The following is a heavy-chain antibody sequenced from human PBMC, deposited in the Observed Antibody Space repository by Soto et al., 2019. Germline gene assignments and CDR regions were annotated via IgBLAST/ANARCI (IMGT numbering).Heavy chain of an antibody. Sequence: GGSLRLSCAASGFTFSIYAMHWVRQAPGKGLEWVAVISYDGSDKYYADSVKGRFTISRDNSKNTLYLQMNSLKSEDTAVYYCANDRGSGYDSPRTCFDYWGQGTLVTVSS. J-gene: IGHJ4*02. CDR1: GFTFSIYA. V-gene: IGHV3-30*18. D-gene: IGHD5-12*01. CDR3: ANDRGSGYDSPRTCFDY. CDR2: ISYDGSDK.